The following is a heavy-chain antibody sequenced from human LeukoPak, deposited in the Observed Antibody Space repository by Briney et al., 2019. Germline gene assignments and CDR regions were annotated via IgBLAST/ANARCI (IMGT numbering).Heavy chain of an antibody. D-gene: IGHD1-26*01. Sequence: PGGSLRLSCAASGFTFDNYGMSWARQAPGKGLEWVSGINWNGGSTGYADSLKGRFTISRDNAKNSLYLQMNSLRPEDTALYYCARVGQRSGTYMDYWGQGTVVTVSS. CDR3: ARVGQRSGTYMDY. CDR2: INWNGGST. CDR1: GFTFDNYG. V-gene: IGHV3-20*04. J-gene: IGHJ4*02.